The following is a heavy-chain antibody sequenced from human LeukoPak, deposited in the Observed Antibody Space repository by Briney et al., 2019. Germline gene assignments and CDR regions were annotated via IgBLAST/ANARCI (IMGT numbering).Heavy chain of an antibody. Sequence: GGSLRLSCAASGFIFSANAMSWVRQAPGKGLEWVAALSSSGESTYYADSVKGRFTISRDTSKNMLYLQMTSLRAEDTAVYYCTKRTFSGYFEYWGQGTLVTVSS. CDR1: GFIFSANA. V-gene: IGHV3-23*01. CDR2: LSSSGEST. CDR3: TKRTFSGYFEY. J-gene: IGHJ4*02. D-gene: IGHD6-25*01.